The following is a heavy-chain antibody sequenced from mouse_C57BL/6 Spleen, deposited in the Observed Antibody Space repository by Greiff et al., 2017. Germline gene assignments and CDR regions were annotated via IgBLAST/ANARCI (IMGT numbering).Heavy chain of an antibody. J-gene: IGHJ2*01. D-gene: IGHD1-1*01. Sequence: EVQRVESGAELVRPGASVKLSCTASGFNIKDDYMHWVKQRPEQGLEWIGWIDPENGDTEYASKFQGKATITADTSSNTAYLQLSSLTSEDTAVYYCTTLITTVVDYWGQGTTLTVSS. CDR1: GFNIKDDY. V-gene: IGHV14-4*01. CDR3: TTLITTVVDY. CDR2: IDPENGDT.